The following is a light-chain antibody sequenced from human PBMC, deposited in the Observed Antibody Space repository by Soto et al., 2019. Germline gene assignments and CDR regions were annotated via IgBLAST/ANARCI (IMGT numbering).Light chain of an antibody. CDR3: QQSYSTRYT. J-gene: IGKJ2*01. Sequence: DIQMTQSPSSLSASVGDRVTITCRASQSISSYLNWYQQKPGKAPKLLIYAASSLQSGVPSRFSGSGSGTDFTLTISSLQPADFATYYCQQSYSTRYTFGQGTK. CDR2: AAS. CDR1: QSISSY. V-gene: IGKV1-39*01.